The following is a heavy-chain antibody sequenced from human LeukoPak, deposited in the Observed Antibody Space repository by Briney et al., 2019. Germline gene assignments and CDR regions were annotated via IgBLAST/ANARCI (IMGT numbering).Heavy chain of an antibody. J-gene: IGHJ4*02. CDR3: AKDSRSVTTRLLDY. Sequence: GGSLRLSCAASGFTFSSYAMSWVRQAPGKGLEWVSAISGSGGSTYYADSVKGRFTISRDNSKNTLYLRMNSLRAEDTAVYYCAKDSRSVTTRLLDYWGQGTLVTVSS. CDR1: GFTFSSYA. D-gene: IGHD4-17*01. CDR2: ISGSGGST. V-gene: IGHV3-23*01.